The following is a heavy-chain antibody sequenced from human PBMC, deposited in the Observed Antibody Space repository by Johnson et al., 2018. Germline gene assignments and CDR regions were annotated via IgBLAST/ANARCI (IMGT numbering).Heavy chain of an antibody. D-gene: IGHD5/OR15-5a*01. Sequence: QVQLVESGGGVVQPGRSLRLSCAASGFTFSHYGMHWVRQAPGKGLEWLALIWFDGTNKYHADSVKGRFTISRDNSKNTLYLQINSLRGEDTAVYYCAREAEYSVEYFQYWGQGTLVTVSS. CDR1: GFTFSHYG. V-gene: IGHV3-33*01. CDR3: AREAEYSVEYFQY. J-gene: IGHJ1*01. CDR2: IWFDGTNK.